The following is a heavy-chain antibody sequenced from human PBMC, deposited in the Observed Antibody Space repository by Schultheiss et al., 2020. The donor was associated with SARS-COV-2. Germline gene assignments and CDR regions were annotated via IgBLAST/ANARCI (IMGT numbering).Heavy chain of an antibody. CDR2: IWYDGSNK. D-gene: IGHD2-2*01. Sequence: GESLKISCAASGFTFSSYAMHWVRQAPGKGLEWVAVIWYDGSNKYYADSVKGRFTISRDNSKNTLYLQMNSLRAEDTAVYYCARDPSPRGIYYYYYMDVWGKGTTVTVSS. V-gene: IGHV3-33*08. J-gene: IGHJ6*03. CDR1: GFTFSSYA. CDR3: ARDPSPRGIYYYYYMDV.